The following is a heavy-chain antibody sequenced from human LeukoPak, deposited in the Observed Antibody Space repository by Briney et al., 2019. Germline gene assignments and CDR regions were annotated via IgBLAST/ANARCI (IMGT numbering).Heavy chain of an antibody. Sequence: VASVKVSCKASGYTFTSYGITWVRQSPGQGLEWMGWISTYSGNTNYAQNLQGRVTMTTDTSTSTAYMELRSLGSDDTAVYYCARGGRLGELFSPDYWGQGTLVTVSS. CDR2: ISTYSGNT. V-gene: IGHV1-18*04. D-gene: IGHD3-16*01. CDR1: GYTFTSYG. CDR3: ARGGRLGELFSPDY. J-gene: IGHJ4*02.